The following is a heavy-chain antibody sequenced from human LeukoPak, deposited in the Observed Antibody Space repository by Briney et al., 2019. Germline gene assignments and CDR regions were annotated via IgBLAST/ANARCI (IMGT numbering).Heavy chain of an antibody. Sequence: GASVKVSCKASGGTFSSYAISWVRQAPGQGLEWMGGIIPIFGTANYAQKFQGRVTITTDVSTSTAYMELSSLRSEDTAVYYCARRARDAFDIWGQGTMVTVSS. J-gene: IGHJ3*02. CDR3: ARRARDAFDI. V-gene: IGHV1-69*05. CDR2: IIPIFGTA. CDR1: GGTFSSYA.